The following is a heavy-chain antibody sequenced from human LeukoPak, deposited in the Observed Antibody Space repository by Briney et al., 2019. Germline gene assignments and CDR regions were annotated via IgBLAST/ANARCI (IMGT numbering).Heavy chain of an antibody. CDR3: VRGDDYRFDY. V-gene: IGHV4-4*02. CDR1: GDSISSAYW. Sequence: SWTLSLTCAVSGDSISSAYWWSWVRQAPGKGLEWIGEINLSGTTRYTMSLKSRVTMSIDTPENQLFLQLTSVTAADTAVYYCVRGDDYRFDYWGQGALVTVSS. CDR2: INLSGTT. J-gene: IGHJ4*02. D-gene: IGHD5-12*01.